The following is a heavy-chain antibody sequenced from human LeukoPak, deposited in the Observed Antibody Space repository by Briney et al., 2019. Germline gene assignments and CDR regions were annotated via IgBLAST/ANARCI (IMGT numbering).Heavy chain of an antibody. V-gene: IGHV5-51*01. D-gene: IGHD6-13*01. CDR2: IYPGYSDT. CDR3: ARFALSSSLDY. J-gene: IGHJ4*02. Sequence: GESLKISCKVSGYRLTNDWIGWVRQVPGKGLEWMGIIYPGYSDTRYSPSFQGQVTFSVDTSTSTVYLQWSSLKASDTAIYYCARFALSSSLDYWGQGTLVTVSP. CDR1: GYRLTNDW.